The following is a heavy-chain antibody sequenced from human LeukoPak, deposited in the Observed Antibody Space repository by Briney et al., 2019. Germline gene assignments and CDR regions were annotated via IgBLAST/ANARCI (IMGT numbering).Heavy chain of an antibody. CDR3: ARDSDPSSSWGDYYYYMDV. CDR1: GGSISSSNW. V-gene: IGHV4-4*02. D-gene: IGHD6-13*01. CDR2: IYHSGGT. Sequence: SETLSLTCAVSGGSISSSNWWSWVRQPPGKGLEWIGEIYHSGGTNYNPSLKSRVTMSVDTSKNQFSLKLSSVTAADTAVYYCARDSDPSSSWGDYYYYMDVWGKGTTVTISS. J-gene: IGHJ6*03.